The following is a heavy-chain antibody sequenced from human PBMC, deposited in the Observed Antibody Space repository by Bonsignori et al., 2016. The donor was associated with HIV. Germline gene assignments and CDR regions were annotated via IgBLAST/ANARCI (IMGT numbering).Heavy chain of an antibody. Sequence: SETLSLTCAVSGYFISSGHYWGWIRQPPGKGLEWIGSMYHSGNSFYNPSLKSRVTISVDTSKNQFSMKLTSVTAADTAVYYCARVGSSWPYVFFDYWGQGTLVTVSS. V-gene: IGHV4-38-2*01. CDR3: ARVGSSWPYVFFDY. D-gene: IGHD6-13*01. CDR2: MYHSGNS. CDR1: GYFISSGHY. J-gene: IGHJ4*02.